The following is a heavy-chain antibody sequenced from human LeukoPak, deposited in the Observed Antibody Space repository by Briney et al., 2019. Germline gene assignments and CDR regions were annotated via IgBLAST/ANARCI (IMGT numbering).Heavy chain of an antibody. D-gene: IGHD4-11*01. CDR1: GGSISSSSYY. CDR3: ARASHDYSNYDLPPNRGIDY. J-gene: IGHJ4*02. CDR2: IYYSGST. V-gene: IGHV4-39*07. Sequence: SETLSLTCTVSGGSISSSSYYWGWIRQPPGKGLEWIGSIYYSGSTYYNPSLKSRVTISVDTSKNQFSLKLSSVTAADTAVYYCARASHDYSNYDLPPNRGIDYWGQGTLVTVSS.